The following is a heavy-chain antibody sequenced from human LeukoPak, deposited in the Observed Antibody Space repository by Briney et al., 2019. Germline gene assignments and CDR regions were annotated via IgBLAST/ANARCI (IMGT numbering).Heavy chain of an antibody. J-gene: IGHJ4*02. CDR1: GGTFSSYA. V-gene: IGHV1-69*13. Sequence: SVKVSCKASGGTFSSYAISWVRQAPGQGLEWMGGITPIFGTANYAQKFQGRVTITADESTSTAYMELSSLRSEDTAVYYCARGYSSGGSCSDWGQGTLVTVSS. CDR2: ITPIFGTA. CDR3: ARGYSSGGSCSD. D-gene: IGHD2-15*01.